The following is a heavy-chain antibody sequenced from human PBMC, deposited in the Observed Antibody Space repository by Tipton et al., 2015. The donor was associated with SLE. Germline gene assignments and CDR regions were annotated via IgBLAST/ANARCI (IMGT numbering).Heavy chain of an antibody. D-gene: IGHD3-16*01. Sequence: TLSLTCTVSGDSIRGSSNPYWGWIRQPPGKGLEWIGSISHGGATYYKSSLKSRVTISIDTSKNQFSLRLSSVTAADTAVYFCARDRFLSGGGPDYWGQGTLVTVSS. V-gene: IGHV4-39*07. J-gene: IGHJ4*02. CDR3: ARDRFLSGGGPDY. CDR1: GDSIRGSSNPY. CDR2: ISHGGAT.